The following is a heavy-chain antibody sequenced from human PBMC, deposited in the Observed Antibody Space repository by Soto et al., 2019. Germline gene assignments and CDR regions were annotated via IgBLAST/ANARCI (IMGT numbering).Heavy chain of an antibody. J-gene: IGHJ6*02. CDR3: ARAINRIPIQYYYYGMDV. V-gene: IGHV3-30-3*01. CDR2: ISYDGSNK. Sequence: GGSLRLSCAASGFTFSSYAMHWVRQAPGKGLEWVAVISYDGSNKYYADSVKGRFTISRDNSKNTLYLQMNSLRAEDTAVYYCARAINRIPIQYYYYGMDVWGQGTTVTVSS. CDR1: GFTFSSYA.